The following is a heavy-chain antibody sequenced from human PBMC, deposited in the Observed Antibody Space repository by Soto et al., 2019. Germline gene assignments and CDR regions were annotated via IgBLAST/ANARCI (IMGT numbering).Heavy chain of an antibody. J-gene: IGHJ4*02. CDR3: ARVYYYDSSGLHFFNY. CDR1: GGSINSTFYY. CDR2: IYYSGST. D-gene: IGHD3-22*01. Sequence: SETLSLTCTVSGGSINSTFYYWGWIRQPPGKGLEWIGSIYYSGSTSYNPSLESRVTISVDTSKNQFSLKLSSVTAADTAIFYCARVYYYDSSGLHFFNYWGQGTLVTVSS. V-gene: IGHV4-39*02.